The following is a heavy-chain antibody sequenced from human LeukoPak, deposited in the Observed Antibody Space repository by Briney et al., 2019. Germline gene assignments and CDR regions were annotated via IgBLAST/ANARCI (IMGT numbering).Heavy chain of an antibody. CDR1: GYTLTELS. CDR2: FDPEDGET. V-gene: IGHV1-24*01. Sequence: ASVKVSCKVSGYTLTELSMHWVRQAPGKGLEWMGGFDPEDGETINAQKFQGRVTMTEDTSTDTAYMELSSLRSEDTAVYYCATDAYDFWSGYYPGYWGQGTLVTVSS. CDR3: ATDAYDFWSGYYPGY. J-gene: IGHJ4*02. D-gene: IGHD3-3*01.